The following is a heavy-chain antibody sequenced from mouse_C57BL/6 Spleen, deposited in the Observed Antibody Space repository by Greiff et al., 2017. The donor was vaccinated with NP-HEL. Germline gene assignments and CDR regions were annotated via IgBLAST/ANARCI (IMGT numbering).Heavy chain of an antibody. J-gene: IGHJ2*01. V-gene: IGHV1-64*01. CDR1: GYTFTSYW. CDR3: ARVRGLGYFDY. CDR2: IHPKSGST. Sequence: QVQLQQPGAELVKPGASVKLSCKASGYTFTSYWMHWVKQRPGQGLEWIGMIHPKSGSTNYNEKFKSKATLTVDKSSSTAYMQLSSLTSEDSAVYYCARVRGLGYFDYWGQGTTLTVSS. D-gene: IGHD4-1*01.